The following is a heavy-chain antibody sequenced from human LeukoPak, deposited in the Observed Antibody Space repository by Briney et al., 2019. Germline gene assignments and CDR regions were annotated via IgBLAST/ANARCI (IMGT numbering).Heavy chain of an antibody. D-gene: IGHD5-18*01. V-gene: IGHV3-30*04. CDR2: ISYDGSNK. Sequence: RXXXGXGLEWVAVISYDGSNKYYADSVKGRFTISRDNSKNTLYLQMNSLRAEDTAVYYCAREGDTAMGFDYWGQGTLVTVSS. CDR3: AREGDTAMGFDY. J-gene: IGHJ4*02.